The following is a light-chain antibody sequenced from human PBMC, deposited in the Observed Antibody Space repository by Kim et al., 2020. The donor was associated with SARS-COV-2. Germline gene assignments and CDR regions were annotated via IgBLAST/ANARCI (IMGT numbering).Light chain of an antibody. J-gene: IGKJ1*01. CDR3: QQSYNAPRT. CDR1: RSISSY. V-gene: IGKV1-39*01. Sequence: GDRVTITCRASRSISSYLNWYQQRPGKAPELLIYAASSLQSGVPSRFSGSGSGTDFTLTINSLQPEDFATYYCQQSYNAPRTFGQGTKVDIK. CDR2: AAS.